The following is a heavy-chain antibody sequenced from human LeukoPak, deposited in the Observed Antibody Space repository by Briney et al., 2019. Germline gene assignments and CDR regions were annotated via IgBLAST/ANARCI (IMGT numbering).Heavy chain of an antibody. V-gene: IGHV1-46*01. D-gene: IGHD3-22*01. CDR1: GYTFTSYY. J-gene: IGHJ3*02. CDR2: INPSGGST. CDR3: ARTRSTSSYYYDSSGKRMDAFDI. Sequence: ASVEVSCKASGYTFTSYYMHWVRQAPGQGLEWMGIINPSGGSTSYAQKFQGRVTMTRDTSTSTVYMELSSLRSEDTAVYYCARTRSTSSYYYDSSGKRMDAFDIWGQGTMVTVSS.